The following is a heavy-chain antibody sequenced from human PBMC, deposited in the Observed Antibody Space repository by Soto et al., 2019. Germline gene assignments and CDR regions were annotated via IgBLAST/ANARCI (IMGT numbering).Heavy chain of an antibody. CDR1: GFTFSSYA. D-gene: IGHD5-12*01. V-gene: IGHV3-64*01. CDR2: ISSNGGST. Sequence: EVQLVESGGGLVQPWGSLRLSCAASGFTFSSYAMHWVRQAPGKGLEYVSVISSNGGSTYYANSVKGRFTISRDNSKNTLYLQMGSLRAEDMAVYYCARTSGYAFAYWGQGTLVTVSS. J-gene: IGHJ4*02. CDR3: ARTSGYAFAY.